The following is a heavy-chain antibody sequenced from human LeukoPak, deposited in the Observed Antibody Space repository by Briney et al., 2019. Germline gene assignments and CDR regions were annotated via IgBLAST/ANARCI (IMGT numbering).Heavy chain of an antibody. CDR1: GGTFFNYG. J-gene: IGHJ4*02. V-gene: IGHV1-2*02. CDR2: INPNSGGT. D-gene: IGHD3-10*01. CDR3: ARVYTLRRGYY. Sequence: ASVKVSCKASGGTFFNYGVTWVRQAPGQGLEWMGWINPNSGGTNYAQKFQGRVTMTRDTSISTAYMELSRLRSDDTAVYYCARVYTLRRGYYWGQGTLVTVSS.